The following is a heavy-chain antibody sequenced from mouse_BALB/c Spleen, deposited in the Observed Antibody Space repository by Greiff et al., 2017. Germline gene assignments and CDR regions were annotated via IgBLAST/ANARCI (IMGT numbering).Heavy chain of an antibody. D-gene: IGHD2-14*01. CDR1: GYSITSDYA. J-gene: IGHJ2*01. Sequence: DVQLQESGPGLVKPSQSLSLTCTVTGYSITSDYAWNWIRQFPGNKLEWMGYISYSGSTSYNPSLKSRISITRDTSKNQFFLQLNSVTTEDTATYYCAREGAYYRYGFDYWGQGTTLTVSS. CDR3: AREGAYYRYGFDY. CDR2: ISYSGST. V-gene: IGHV3-2*02.